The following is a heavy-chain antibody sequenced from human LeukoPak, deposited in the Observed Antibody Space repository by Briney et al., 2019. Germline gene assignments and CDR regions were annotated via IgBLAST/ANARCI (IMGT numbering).Heavy chain of an antibody. CDR2: IYTSGST. J-gene: IGHJ4*02. Sequence: SQTLSLTCTVSGGSISSGSYYWSWIRQPAGKGLEWIGRIYTSGSTNYDPSLKSRDTISVDTSKNQFSLKLSSVTAADTAVYYCARSGAGRWFGELLHYFDYWGQGTLVTVSS. CDR3: ARSGAGRWFGELLHYFDY. D-gene: IGHD3-10*01. CDR1: GGSISSGSYY. V-gene: IGHV4-61*02.